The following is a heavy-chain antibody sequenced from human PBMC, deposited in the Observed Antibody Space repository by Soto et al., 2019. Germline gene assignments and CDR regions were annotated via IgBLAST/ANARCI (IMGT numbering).Heavy chain of an antibody. CDR2: INHSGST. CDR1: GGSFSGYY. V-gene: IGHV4-34*01. J-gene: IGHJ3*02. Sequence: SETLSLTCAVYGGSFSGYYWSWIRQPPGKGLEWTGEINHSGSTNYNPSLKSRVTISVDTSKNQFSLKLSSVTAADTAVYYCATAEGDIWGQGTMVTVSS. CDR3: ATAEGDI.